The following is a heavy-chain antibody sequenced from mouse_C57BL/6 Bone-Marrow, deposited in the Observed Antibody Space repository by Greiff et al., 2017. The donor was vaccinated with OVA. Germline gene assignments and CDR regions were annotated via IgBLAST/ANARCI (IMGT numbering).Heavy chain of an antibody. Sequence: QVQLQQPGAELVKPGASVKLSCKASGYTFTSYWMDWVKQRPGQGLEWIGNIYPSDSETHYNQKFKDKATLTVDKSSSTAYMQLSSLTSEDSAVYYCARRGGYFHYWGQGTTLTVAS. J-gene: IGHJ2*01. CDR1: GYTFTSYW. CDR2: IYPSDSET. V-gene: IGHV1-61*01. D-gene: IGHD1-1*02. CDR3: ARRGGYFHY.